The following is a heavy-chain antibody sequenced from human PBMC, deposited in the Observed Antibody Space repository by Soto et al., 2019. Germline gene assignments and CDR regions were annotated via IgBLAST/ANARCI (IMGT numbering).Heavy chain of an antibody. V-gene: IGHV4-59*08. Sequence: PSETLSLTCAVSGGSISSYYWSWIRQPPGKGLEWIGYIYYSGSTNYNPSLKSRVTISVDTSKNQFSLKLTSVTAADTAMYYCAPVGIGTTTVDYWGQGTLVTVPQ. J-gene: IGHJ4*02. D-gene: IGHD5-12*01. CDR3: APVGIGTTTVDY. CDR1: GGSISSYY. CDR2: IYYSGST.